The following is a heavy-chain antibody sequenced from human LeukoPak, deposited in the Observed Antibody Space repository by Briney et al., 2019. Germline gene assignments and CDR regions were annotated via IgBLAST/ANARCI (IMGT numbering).Heavy chain of an antibody. CDR2: IYYSGST. Sequence: SETLSLTCTVSGGSISSYYWSWIRQPPGKGLDWIGYIYYSGSTNYNPSLKSRVTISVDTSKNQFSLKLSSVTAADTAVYYCARGSEGYCSGGSCYHDDAFDIWGQGTMVTVSS. D-gene: IGHD2-15*01. CDR1: GGSISSYY. CDR3: ARGSEGYCSGGSCYHDDAFDI. V-gene: IGHV4-59*01. J-gene: IGHJ3*02.